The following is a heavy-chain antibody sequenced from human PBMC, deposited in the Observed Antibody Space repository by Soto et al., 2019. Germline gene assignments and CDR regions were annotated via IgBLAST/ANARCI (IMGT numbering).Heavy chain of an antibody. Sequence: ASVKVSCKASGYTFTSSGISWVRQAPGQGLEWMGWISAYNGNTNYAQKLQGRVTMTTDTSTSTAYMELRSLRSDDTAVYYCARSNCSGGSCSLYYYYYGMDVWGQGTTVTVSS. J-gene: IGHJ6*02. CDR3: ARSNCSGGSCSLYYYYYGMDV. V-gene: IGHV1-18*01. CDR1: GYTFTSSG. CDR2: ISAYNGNT. D-gene: IGHD2-15*01.